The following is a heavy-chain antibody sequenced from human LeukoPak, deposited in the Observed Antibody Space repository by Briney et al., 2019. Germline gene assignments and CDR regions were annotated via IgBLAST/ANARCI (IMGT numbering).Heavy chain of an antibody. CDR1: GFTFSSYS. J-gene: IGHJ4*02. V-gene: IGHV3-48*02. D-gene: IGHD2-2*02. CDR3: ARNLRCSSTSCYIPIDY. Sequence: GGSLRLSCAASGFTFSSYSMNWVRQAPGKGLEWVSYISSDSNTIHYADSAKGRFIISRDNARNSLYLQMSSLRDEDTAVYYCARNLRCSSTSCYIPIDYWGQGTLVTVSS. CDR2: ISSDSNTI.